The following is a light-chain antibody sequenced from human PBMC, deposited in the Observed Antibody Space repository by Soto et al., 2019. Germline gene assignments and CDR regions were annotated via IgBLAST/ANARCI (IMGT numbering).Light chain of an antibody. V-gene: IGKV1-5*01. Sequence: DIQMTQSPSTLSASVGDRVTITCRASQTISSWLAWYQQKSGKAPKLLIYDVSNLEGGVPSRFSGSGSGTDFTLTISSLQSEDFAVYYCQHYNYWPPKTFGQGTKVDIK. CDR3: QHYNYWPPKT. CDR2: DVS. J-gene: IGKJ1*01. CDR1: QTISSW.